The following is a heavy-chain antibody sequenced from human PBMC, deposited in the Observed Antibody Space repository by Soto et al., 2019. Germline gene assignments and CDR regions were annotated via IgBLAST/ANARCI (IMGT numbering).Heavy chain of an antibody. V-gene: IGHV3-64*01. J-gene: IGHJ6*03. CDR1: GFTLSGYA. CDR3: ARRARPDFYYMDV. CDR2: ISSNGVGT. Sequence: EVQLAESGGGLAQPGGSLRLSCAASGFTLSGYAMDWVRQAPGKGLEYVSGISSNGVGTYYPNSVQGRFTISRDNSKNTVYLQMGSLRPEDMAVYYCARRARPDFYYMDVWGKRTTVTVSS. D-gene: IGHD6-6*01.